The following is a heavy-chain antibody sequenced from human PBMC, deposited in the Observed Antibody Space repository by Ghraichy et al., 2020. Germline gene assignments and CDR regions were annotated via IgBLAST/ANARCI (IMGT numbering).Heavy chain of an antibody. Sequence: GGPLRLSCAASGFSFNDFAMTWVRQAPGRGLEWIASVSGAARSTYYSDSVRGRFTVSRDNSKNTLYLQMDSLRADDTAVYYCVKGPSISGVVILYFDFWGQGTLVSVSS. CDR3: VKGPSISGVVILYFDF. CDR1: GFSFNDFA. V-gene: IGHV3-23*01. D-gene: IGHD3-3*01. J-gene: IGHJ4*02. CDR2: VSGAARST.